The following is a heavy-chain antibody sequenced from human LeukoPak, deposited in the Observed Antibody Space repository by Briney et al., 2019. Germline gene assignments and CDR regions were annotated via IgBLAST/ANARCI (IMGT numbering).Heavy chain of an antibody. Sequence: GGSLRLSCAASGFIFNTYAVTWVRQAPGKGLEWVSSVSGSGDSTYYAESVKGRFSVSRGNSKNMLYLQMSSLRADDTAVYYCATTKWFIGYWGQGTLVTVSS. CDR3: ATTKWFIGY. CDR1: GFIFNTYA. CDR2: VSGSGDST. D-gene: IGHD3-22*01. V-gene: IGHV3-23*01. J-gene: IGHJ4*02.